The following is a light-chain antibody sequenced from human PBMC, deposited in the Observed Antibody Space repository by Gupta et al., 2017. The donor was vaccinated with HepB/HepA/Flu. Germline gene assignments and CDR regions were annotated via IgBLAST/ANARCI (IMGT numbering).Light chain of an antibody. Sequence: DIQMTQSPSSLSASVGDRVTITCQASQDISNYLNWYQQKPGKAPKLLIYDASNLETGVPSRFSGSGSGTYFTFTISSLHPEDIATYYCQQYDNPSWTFGQGTXVEIK. CDR3: QQYDNPSWT. V-gene: IGKV1-33*01. CDR2: DAS. J-gene: IGKJ1*01. CDR1: QDISNY.